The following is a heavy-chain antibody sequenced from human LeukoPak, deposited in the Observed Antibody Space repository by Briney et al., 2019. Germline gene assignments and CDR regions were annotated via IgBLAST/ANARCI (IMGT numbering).Heavy chain of an antibody. D-gene: IGHD6-19*01. Sequence: SQTLSLTCAISGDSVSSNSAAWNWIRQSPSRGLEWLGRTYYRSKWYYDYAVSVKSRITINPDTSKNQFSLQLNSVTPEDTAVYYCARAGSSTVWYGNWFDPWCQGTLVTVSS. V-gene: IGHV6-1*01. J-gene: IGHJ5*02. CDR2: TYYRSKWYY. CDR1: GDSVSSNSAA. CDR3: ARAGSSTVWYGNWFDP.